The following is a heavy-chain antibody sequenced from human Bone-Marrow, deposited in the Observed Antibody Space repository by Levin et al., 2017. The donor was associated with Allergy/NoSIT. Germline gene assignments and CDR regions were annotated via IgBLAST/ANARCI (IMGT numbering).Heavy chain of an antibody. V-gene: IGHV4-39*01. Sequence: SETLSLTCTVSGGSISSSSYYWGWIRQPPGTGLEWIGSIYYSGSTYYNPSLKSRVTISVDTFKNQFSLKLSSVTAADTAVYYCASSPRSSSWHGIYYGMDVWGQGTTVTVSS. CDR1: GGSISSSSYY. CDR3: ASSPRSSSWHGIYYGMDV. CDR2: IYYSGST. D-gene: IGHD6-13*01. J-gene: IGHJ6*02.